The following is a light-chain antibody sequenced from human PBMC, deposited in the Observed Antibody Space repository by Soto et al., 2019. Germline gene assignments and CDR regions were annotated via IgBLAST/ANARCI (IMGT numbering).Light chain of an antibody. Sequence: EMWLTQSSGTLSLSPVEIASFPFTSTQSVSNNYLAWYQQKPGQGPRLLIYGASSRATGIPDRFSGSGSGTDFTLTISRLEPEDFAVYYCQQYGPPPQTFGQGTKVDIK. CDR3: QQYGPPPQT. V-gene: IGKV3-20*01. CDR2: GAS. CDR1: QSVSNNY. J-gene: IGKJ1*01.